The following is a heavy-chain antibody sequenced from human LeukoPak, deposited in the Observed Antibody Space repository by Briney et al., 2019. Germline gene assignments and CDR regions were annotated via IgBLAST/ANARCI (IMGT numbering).Heavy chain of an antibody. CDR2: IYYSGST. V-gene: IGHV4-30-4*01. CDR1: GGSISSGDYY. Sequence: SETLSLTCTVSGGSISSGDYYWSWIRQPPGKGLEWIGYIYYSGSTYYNPSLKSRVTISVDTSKKQFSLKLRSVTAADTAVYYCARGSQREMATIYYWGQGTLVTVSS. CDR3: ARGSQREMATIYY. D-gene: IGHD5-24*01. J-gene: IGHJ4*02.